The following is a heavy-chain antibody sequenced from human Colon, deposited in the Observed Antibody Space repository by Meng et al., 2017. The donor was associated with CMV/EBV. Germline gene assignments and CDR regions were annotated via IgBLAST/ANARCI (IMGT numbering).Heavy chain of an antibody. D-gene: IGHD3-10*01. V-gene: IGHV4-61*08. J-gene: IGHJ4*02. CDR1: GVSVTSGAYH. CDR3: AKSRSSTPGIVDD. Sequence: QVQLQESGPGLVKPSGTLSLTCIVSGVSVTSGAYHWSWCRQSPGKGLEWIGYIYDTGITIYNPSLKSRVTIFLETSKNQFSLNLNSMTTADTAVYYCAKSRSSTPGIVDDWGQGTLVTVSS. CDR2: IYDTGIT.